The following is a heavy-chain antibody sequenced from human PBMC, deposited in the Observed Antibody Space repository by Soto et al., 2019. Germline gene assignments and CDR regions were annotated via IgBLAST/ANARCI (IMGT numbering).Heavy chain of an antibody. V-gene: IGHV3-23*01. Sequence: PGGSLRLSCAASGFTFSSYAMSWVRQAPGKGLEWVSAISGSGGSTYYADSVKGRFTISRDNSKNTLCLQMNSLRAADTAVYYCAKDWDLYYYDSSGPGPGYWGQGTLVTVSS. CDR1: GFTFSSYA. CDR2: ISGSGGST. D-gene: IGHD3-22*01. CDR3: AKDWDLYYYDSSGPGPGY. J-gene: IGHJ4*02.